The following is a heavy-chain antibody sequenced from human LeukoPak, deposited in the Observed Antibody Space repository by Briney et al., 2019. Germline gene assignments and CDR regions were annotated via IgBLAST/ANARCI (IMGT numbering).Heavy chain of an antibody. CDR2: ISGSGGST. CDR1: GFTFSSYA. CDR3: ARDMYYDYVWGSYRYFDY. J-gene: IGHJ4*02. V-gene: IGHV3-23*01. Sequence: GGSLRLSCAASGFTFSSYAMSWVRQAPGKGLRWVSAISGSGGSTYYADSVKGRFTISRDNSKNTLYLQMNSLRAEDTAVYYCARDMYYDYVWGSYRYFDYWGQGTLVTVSS. D-gene: IGHD3-16*02.